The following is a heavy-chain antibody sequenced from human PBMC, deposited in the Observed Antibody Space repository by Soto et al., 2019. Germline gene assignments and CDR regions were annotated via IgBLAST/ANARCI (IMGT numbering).Heavy chain of an antibody. J-gene: IGHJ6*02. CDR3: ASIRRDIVVADGRRRSFHYYYVLDV. CDR1: GVSISSGGFD. CDR2: IYHSGST. Sequence: TLSLTCSVSGVSISSGGFDWSWIRQLPGKGLDWIGYIYHSGSTYYNPSLKSRVTISVDTSKNQFALNPNSVTAADTAVYFCASIRRDIVVADGRRRSFHYYYVLDVWGEGTMVT. V-gene: IGHV4-30-4*08. D-gene: IGHD2-2*01.